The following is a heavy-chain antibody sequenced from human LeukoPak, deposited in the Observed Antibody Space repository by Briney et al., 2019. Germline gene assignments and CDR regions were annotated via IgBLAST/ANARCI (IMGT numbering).Heavy chain of an antibody. CDR2: FDPEDGET. V-gene: IGHV1-24*01. CDR1: GYTLTELS. J-gene: IGHJ4*02. CDR3: ATILGYDSWFDY. Sequence: ASVKVSCKVSGYTLTELSIHWVRQAPGKGLEWMGGFDPEDGETIYAQKFQGRVTMTEDTSTDTAYMELSSLRSEDTAVYYCATILGYDSWFDYWGQGTLVTVSS. D-gene: IGHD5-12*01.